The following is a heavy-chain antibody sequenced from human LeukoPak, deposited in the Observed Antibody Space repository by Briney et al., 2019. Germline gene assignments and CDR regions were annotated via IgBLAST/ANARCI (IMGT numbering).Heavy chain of an antibody. CDR2: INTGGFTI. V-gene: IGHV3-48*03. D-gene: IGHD3-10*02. CDR3: AELGITMIGGV. J-gene: IGHJ6*04. CDR1: GFTFSSYE. Sequence: GGSLRLSCAASGFTFSSYEMSYINTGGFTIYYADSVKGRFTISRDNAKNSLYLQMNSLRAEDTAVYYCAELGITMIGGVWGKGTTVTISS.